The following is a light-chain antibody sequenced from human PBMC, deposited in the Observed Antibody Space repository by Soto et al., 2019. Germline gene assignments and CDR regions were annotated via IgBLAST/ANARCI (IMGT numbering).Light chain of an antibody. V-gene: IGKV3-20*01. CDR2: GAS. CDR3: QQYGSSPPMYT. J-gene: IGKJ2*01. Sequence: EIVLTQSPGTLSLSPGERATLSCRASQSASSSYLAWYQQKPGQAPRLLIYGASSWATGIPDRFSGSGSGTDFTLTTSRLEPEDFAVYYCQQYGSSPPMYTFGQGTVLLIK. CDR1: QSASSSY.